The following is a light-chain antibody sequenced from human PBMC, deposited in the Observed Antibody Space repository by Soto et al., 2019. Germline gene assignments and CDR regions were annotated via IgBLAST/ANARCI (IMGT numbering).Light chain of an antibody. J-gene: IGKJ1*01. CDR3: QHYSSVWA. V-gene: IGKV1-5*01. Sequence: DIQMTPSPSTLSASVGARVTITCRASQSISRGLAWYQQKPGKAPNLLIYDASTLESGVPSRFSGSGSGTEFTLTISCLHPDDFATYYCQHYSSVWAFGQGTKVDIK. CDR1: QSISRG. CDR2: DAS.